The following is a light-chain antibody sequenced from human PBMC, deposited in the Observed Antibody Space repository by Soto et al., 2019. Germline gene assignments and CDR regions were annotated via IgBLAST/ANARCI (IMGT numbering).Light chain of an antibody. CDR3: SSFTSVHTGV. Sequence: QSVLTQPASVSGSPGQSITISCTGSNSDVGGYNYVSWYQQHPGKVPKLLIYHVTNRPSGASDRFSGSKSGNTASLTISGLQPEDEADYYCSSFTSVHTGVFGGGNKLTVL. CDR1: NSDVGGYNY. J-gene: IGLJ3*02. V-gene: IGLV2-14*01. CDR2: HVT.